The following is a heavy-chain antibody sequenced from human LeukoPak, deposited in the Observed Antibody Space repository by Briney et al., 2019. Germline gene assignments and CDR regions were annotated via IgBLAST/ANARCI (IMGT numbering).Heavy chain of an antibody. CDR1: GYTFSRFY. Sequence: GSVKVSCKASGYTFSRFYIHWVRQAPGQGLEWMGLIRPSGDTTYAQRFQGKVTLTRDTSKSTVYMELSSLSSDDTAVYYCARGGGDIRYCTGGGCWQAFDIWGQGTMVTVSS. V-gene: IGHV1-46*01. D-gene: IGHD2-8*02. CDR2: IRPSGDT. J-gene: IGHJ3*02. CDR3: ARGGGDIRYCTGGGCWQAFDI.